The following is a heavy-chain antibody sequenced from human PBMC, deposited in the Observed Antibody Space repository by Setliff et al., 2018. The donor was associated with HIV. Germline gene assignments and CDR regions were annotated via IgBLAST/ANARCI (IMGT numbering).Heavy chain of an antibody. CDR3: ARREGYGMDV. J-gene: IGHJ6*02. Sequence: PSETLSLTCAVYGGSFSGYYWSWIRQPPGKGLGWIGEIIHSGSTNYNPSLKSRVTISVDMSKNQFSLRLSSVTAADTAVYYCARREGYGMDVWGQGTTVTVSS. V-gene: IGHV4-34*12. CDR2: IIHSGST. CDR1: GGSFSGYY.